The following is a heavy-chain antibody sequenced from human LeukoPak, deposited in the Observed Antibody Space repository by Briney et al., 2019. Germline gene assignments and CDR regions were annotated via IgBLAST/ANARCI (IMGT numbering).Heavy chain of an antibody. CDR1: GGSLSDYY. CDR2: ISHRGRT. D-gene: IGHD3-10*01. CDR3: ARVKMVRGVIITLYYFDY. V-gene: IGHV4-34*01. Sequence: SETLSLTCAVYGGSLSDYYWSWIRQSPGKGLEWIGEISHRGRTYYNLSLKSRVTISIDTSKNQFSLKVNSVSAADTAIYFCARVKMVRGVIITLYYFDYWGQGTLVTVSS. J-gene: IGHJ4*02.